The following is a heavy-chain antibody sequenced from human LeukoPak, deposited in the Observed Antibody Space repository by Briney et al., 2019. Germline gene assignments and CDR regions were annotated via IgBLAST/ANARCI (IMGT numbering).Heavy chain of an antibody. CDR3: ARGTGTAMVFDI. J-gene: IGHJ3*02. Sequence: ASVKVSCKASGYTFTSYDINWVRQATGQGLEWMGWMNPNSGNTGYAQKFQGRVTITRNTSISTAYMELSSLRSEDTAVYYCARGTGTAMVFDIWGQGTMVTVPS. CDR1: GYTFTSYD. CDR2: MNPNSGNT. D-gene: IGHD5-18*01. V-gene: IGHV1-8*03.